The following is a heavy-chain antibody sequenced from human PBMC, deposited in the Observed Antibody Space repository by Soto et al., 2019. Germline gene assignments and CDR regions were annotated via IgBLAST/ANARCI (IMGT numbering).Heavy chain of an antibody. CDR2: SSNSDGTTT. J-gene: IGHJ6*02. CDR3: THCSGESCHGGYFGMDV. D-gene: IGHD2-15*01. Sequence: QVQLVESGGGLVKPGGSLRLTCAASGFSISDHYMSWIRQAPGKGLEWVSYSSNSDGTTTAYADSVKGRFTISRDNSKNTLYLQMSSLRAEDTAVYYCTHCSGESCHGGYFGMDVWGQGTTVTVSS. CDR1: GFSISDHY. V-gene: IGHV3-11*04.